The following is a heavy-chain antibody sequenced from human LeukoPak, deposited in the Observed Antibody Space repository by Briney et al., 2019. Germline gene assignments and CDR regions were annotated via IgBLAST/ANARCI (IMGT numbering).Heavy chain of an antibody. Sequence: GASVKVSCTASGYTFTDYYMHWVRQAPGQGFEWMGWINPNDGDTNYAQQFQGRVTMTRDTSISTAHMEVSRLRSDDTAVYYCARANFLYCSSTTCLFDYWGQGTLVTVSS. CDR1: GYTFTDYY. V-gene: IGHV1-2*02. CDR2: INPNDGDT. D-gene: IGHD2-2*01. CDR3: ARANFLYCSSTTCLFDY. J-gene: IGHJ4*02.